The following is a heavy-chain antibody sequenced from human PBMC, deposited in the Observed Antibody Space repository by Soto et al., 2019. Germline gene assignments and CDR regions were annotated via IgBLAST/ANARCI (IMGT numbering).Heavy chain of an antibody. V-gene: IGHV4-39*01. CDR3: ARRRTSYGMDV. CDR2: IYYSGDT. J-gene: IGHJ6*02. Sequence: ETLSLTCTVSGGSISSSRYYWGWIRQPPGEGLEWIGSIYYSGDTYYSPSLKSRVTISVDTSKNQFSLKLSSVTAADTAVYYCARRRTSYGMDVWGQGTTVTVSS. CDR1: GGSISSSRYY.